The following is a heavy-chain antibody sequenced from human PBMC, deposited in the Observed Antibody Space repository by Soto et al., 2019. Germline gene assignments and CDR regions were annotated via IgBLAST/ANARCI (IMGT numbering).Heavy chain of an antibody. J-gene: IGHJ4*02. Sequence: EVQLLESGGGLVQPGGSLRLSCAASGFTFSSYAMSWVRQAPGKGLEWVSAVSGSGGSTYYADTVKGRFTISRDNSKNTLYRQMNSLRAEDTAVYYCAKVVVAATTAHKDYGDYGFFDYWGQGTLVTVSS. CDR2: VSGSGGST. CDR3: AKVVVAATTAHKDYGDYGFFDY. V-gene: IGHV3-23*01. CDR1: GFTFSSYA. D-gene: IGHD2-15*01.